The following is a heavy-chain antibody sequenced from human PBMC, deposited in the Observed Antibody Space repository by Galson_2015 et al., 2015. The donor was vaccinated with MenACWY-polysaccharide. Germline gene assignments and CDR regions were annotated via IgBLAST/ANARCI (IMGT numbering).Heavy chain of an antibody. J-gene: IGHJ6*03. CDR3: AKGGQQLTRSTYYMDV. CDR2: ISYDGSNK. Sequence: SLRLSCAASGFSFSTYDIHWVRQAPGKGLEWVAVISYDGSNKHYADSVKGRFTISRDNSKNTLYLQMNSLRAEDTAVYYCAKGGQQLTRSTYYMDVWGKGTTVTVSS. CDR1: GFSFSTYD. V-gene: IGHV3-30*18. D-gene: IGHD6-13*01.